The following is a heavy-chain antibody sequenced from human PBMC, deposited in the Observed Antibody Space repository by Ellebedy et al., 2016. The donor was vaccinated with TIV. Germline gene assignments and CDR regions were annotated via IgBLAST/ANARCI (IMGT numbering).Heavy chain of an antibody. V-gene: IGHV1-18*01. CDR2: ISAYNGNT. J-gene: IGHJ4*02. CDR1: GYTFTSYG. CDR3: ARGYYCGGDCYYFDY. Sequence: AASVKVSCKASGYTFTSYGISWVRQAPGQGLEWMGWISAYNGNTNYAQKLQGRVTMTTDTSTSTAYMELRSLRSDDTAVYYCARGYYCGGDCYYFDYWGQGTLVTVSS. D-gene: IGHD2-21*02.